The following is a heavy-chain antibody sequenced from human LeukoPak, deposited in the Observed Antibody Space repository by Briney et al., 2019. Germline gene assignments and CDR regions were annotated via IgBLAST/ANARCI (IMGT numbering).Heavy chain of an antibody. CDR3: ARDGLNTMVRGKIHYNYMDV. Sequence: SQTLSLTCAISGDSVSSNSAAWNWIRQSPSRGLEWLGRTYYRSKWYNDYAVSAKSRITINPDTSKNQFSLKLSSVTAADTAVYYCARDGLNTMVRGKIHYNYMDVWGKGTTVSISS. J-gene: IGHJ6*03. D-gene: IGHD3-10*01. CDR2: TYYRSKWYN. V-gene: IGHV6-1*01. CDR1: GDSVSSNSAA.